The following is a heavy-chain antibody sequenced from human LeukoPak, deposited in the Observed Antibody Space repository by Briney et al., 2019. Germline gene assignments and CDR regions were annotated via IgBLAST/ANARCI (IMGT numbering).Heavy chain of an antibody. CDR1: GGSVSSGSYY. CDR3: ASDYYDSSGYYFKGFDY. D-gene: IGHD3-22*01. V-gene: IGHV4-61*01. Sequence: PSETLSLTCTVSGGSVSSGSYYWSWIRQPPGKGLEWIGYIYYSGSTNYNPSLKSQVTISVDTSKNQFSLKLSSVPAADTAVYSCASDYYDSSGYYFKGFDYWGQGTLVTVSS. CDR2: IYYSGST. J-gene: IGHJ4*02.